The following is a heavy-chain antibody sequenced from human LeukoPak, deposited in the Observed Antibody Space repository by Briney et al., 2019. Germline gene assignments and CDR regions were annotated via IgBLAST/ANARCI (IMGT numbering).Heavy chain of an antibody. V-gene: IGHV1-2*02. CDR1: GYTLTGYY. Sequence: ASVKVSCKASGYTLTGYYMHWVRQAPGQGLEWMGWINPNSGVTNFAQKFQDTVTMTRDTSTTTVYMSLNGLTSDDTAVYYCAKGPLIYTNGRHAFSDYWGQGTLVTVSS. CDR3: AKGPLIYTNGRHAFSDY. J-gene: IGHJ4*02. D-gene: IGHD2-8*01. CDR2: INPNSGVT.